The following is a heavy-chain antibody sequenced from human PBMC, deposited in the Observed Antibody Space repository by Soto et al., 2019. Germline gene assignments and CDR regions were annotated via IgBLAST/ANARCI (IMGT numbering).Heavy chain of an antibody. CDR1: GGSISSSNW. D-gene: IGHD5-18*01. Sequence: YAVSGGSISSSNWWSWVRQPPGKGLEWIGEIYHSGSTNYNPSLKSRVTISVDKSKNQFSLKLSSVTAADTAVYYCARTVDTAMVIFDYWGQGTLVTVSS. CDR2: IYHSGST. J-gene: IGHJ4*02. V-gene: IGHV4-4*02. CDR3: ARTVDTAMVIFDY.